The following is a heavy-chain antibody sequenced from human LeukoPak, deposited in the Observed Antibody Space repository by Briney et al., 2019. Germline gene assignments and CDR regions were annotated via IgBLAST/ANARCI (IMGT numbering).Heavy chain of an antibody. Sequence: SVKVSCKASGGTFSSYAISWVRQAPGQGLEWMGGIIPIFGTANYAQKFQGRVTITADESTSTAYMELSSLRPEDTAVYYCAREGKYYDFWSGATHYYYYYMDVWGKGTTVTVSS. CDR2: IIPIFGTA. V-gene: IGHV1-69*01. CDR1: GGTFSSYA. D-gene: IGHD3-3*01. J-gene: IGHJ6*03. CDR3: AREGKYYDFWSGATHYYYYYMDV.